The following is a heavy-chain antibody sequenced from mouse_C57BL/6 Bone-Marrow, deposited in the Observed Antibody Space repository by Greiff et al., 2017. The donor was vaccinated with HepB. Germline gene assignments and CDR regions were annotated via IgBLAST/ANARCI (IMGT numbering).Heavy chain of an antibody. CDR1: GYTFTSYW. D-gene: IGHD1-1*01. CDR3: APSYGSSLYAMDY. CDR2: IHPNSGSS. J-gene: IGHJ4*01. V-gene: IGHV1-64*01. Sequence: QVQLQQPGAELVKPGASVKLSCKASGYTFTSYWMHWVKQRPGQGLEWIGMIHPNSGSSNYNEKFKSKATLTVDKSSSTVYMQLSSLTSEDSAVYYCAPSYGSSLYAMDYWGQGTSVTVSS.